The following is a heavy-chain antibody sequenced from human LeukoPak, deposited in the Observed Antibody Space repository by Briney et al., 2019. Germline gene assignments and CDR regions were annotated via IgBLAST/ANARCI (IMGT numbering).Heavy chain of an antibody. V-gene: IGHV3-53*01. Sequence: GGSLRLSCAASGFTVSSNDMSWVRQAPGKGLEWVSIIYSGGSTYYADSVKGRFTISRDNSKNTLYLQMNSLRAEDTAVYYCARGRGTYYFDYWGQGTLVTVSS. CDR1: GFTVSSND. J-gene: IGHJ4*02. D-gene: IGHD3-10*01. CDR2: IYSGGST. CDR3: ARGRGTYYFDY.